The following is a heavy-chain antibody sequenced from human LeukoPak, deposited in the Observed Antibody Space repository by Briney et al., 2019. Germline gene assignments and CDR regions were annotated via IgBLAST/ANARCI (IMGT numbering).Heavy chain of an antibody. D-gene: IGHD3-10*01. CDR1: GGSISSGSYY. J-gene: IGHJ4*02. Sequence: PSETLSLTCTVSGGSISSGSYYWSWIRQPAGKGLEWIGRIYTSGSTNYNPSLKSRVTISVDTSKNQFSLKLSSVTAADTAVYYCARVPSYYYGSGSRFDYWGQGTLVTVSS. CDR3: ARVPSYYYGSGSRFDY. V-gene: IGHV4-61*02. CDR2: IYTSGST.